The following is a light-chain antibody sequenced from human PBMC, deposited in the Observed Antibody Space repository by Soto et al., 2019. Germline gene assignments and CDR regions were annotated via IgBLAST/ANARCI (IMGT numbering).Light chain of an antibody. Sequence: EIVLTQSPATLSWSPGERATLSCRASQSVSSYLAWYQQKPGQAPRLLIYDASNRATGIPARFSGSGSGTDFTLTISSLEPEDFAVFYCQQRSNWPRGFTFGPGTKVDIK. J-gene: IGKJ3*01. CDR2: DAS. CDR3: QQRSNWPRGFT. CDR1: QSVSSY. V-gene: IGKV3-11*01.